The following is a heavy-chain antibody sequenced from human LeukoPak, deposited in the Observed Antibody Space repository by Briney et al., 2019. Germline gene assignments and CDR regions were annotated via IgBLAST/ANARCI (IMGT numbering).Heavy chain of an antibody. CDR3: ARGSGVGASMYFDY. CDR2: INHSGST. CDR1: GGSFSGYY. V-gene: IGHV4-34*01. J-gene: IGHJ4*02. Sequence: SETLSLTCAVYGGSFSGYYWSWIRQPPGKGLEWIGEINHSGSTNYNPSLKSRVTISVDTSKNQFSLKLSSVTAADTAVYYCARGSGVGASMYFDYWGQGTLVTVSS. D-gene: IGHD1-26*01.